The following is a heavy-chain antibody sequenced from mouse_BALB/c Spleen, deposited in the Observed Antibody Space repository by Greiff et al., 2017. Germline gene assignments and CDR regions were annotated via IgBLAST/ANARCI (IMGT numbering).Heavy chain of an antibody. Sequence: QVQLMESGPELVKPGAFVKLSCKASGYTFTSYEINWVQQRPGQGLEWIGWIYPGDGSTKYNEKFKGKATLTADKSSSTAYMQLSSLTSENSAVYFCARGGYYLSYGMDYWGQGTSVTVSA. J-gene: IGHJ4*01. V-gene: IGHV1S56*01. CDR3: ARGGYYLSYGMDY. CDR1: GYTFTSYE. D-gene: IGHD2-3*01. CDR2: IYPGDGST.